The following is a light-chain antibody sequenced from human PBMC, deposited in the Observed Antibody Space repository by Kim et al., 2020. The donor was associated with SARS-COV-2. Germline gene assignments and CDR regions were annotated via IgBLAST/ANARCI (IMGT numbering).Light chain of an antibody. CDR2: SYD. CDR3: NSWDGNGDQFV. J-gene: IGLJ1*01. Sequence: SSELTQDPAVSVTLGQTVRITCQGDSLRRYYASWYQQKPGQAPILVFYSYDTRPSGIPDRFSGSTSGNTASLTITGAQAEDEADYYCNSWDGNGDQFVFGTGTKVTVL. CDR1: SLRRYY. V-gene: IGLV3-19*01.